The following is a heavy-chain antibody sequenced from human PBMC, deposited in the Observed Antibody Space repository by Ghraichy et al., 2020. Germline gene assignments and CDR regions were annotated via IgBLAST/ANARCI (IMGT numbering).Heavy chain of an antibody. D-gene: IGHD5-24*01. CDR3: VRGNYNFDY. J-gene: IGHJ4*02. CDR1: GESVSSLGAS. CDR2: TYYRSQWFY. Sequence: SQTLSLTCVISGESVSSLGASWNWIRQSPSRGLEWLGRTYYRSQWFYEYAVSVQSRITINPDISKNQFSLQLKSMTPEDTAVYFCVRGNYNFDYWGQGTLVIVSS. V-gene: IGHV6-1*01.